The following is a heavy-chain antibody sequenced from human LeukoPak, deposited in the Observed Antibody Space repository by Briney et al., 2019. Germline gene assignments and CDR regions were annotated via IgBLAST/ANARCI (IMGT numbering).Heavy chain of an antibody. D-gene: IGHD5-18*01. Sequence: SETLSLTCTVSGGSISSYYWSWTRQPPGKGLEWIGYIYYSGGTNYNPSLKSRVTISVDTSKNQFSLKLSSVTAADTAVYYCARTNIIVDTDNWFDPWGQGTLVTVSS. CDR3: ARTNIIVDTDNWFDP. CDR1: GGSISSYY. CDR2: IYYSGGT. J-gene: IGHJ5*02. V-gene: IGHV4-59*01.